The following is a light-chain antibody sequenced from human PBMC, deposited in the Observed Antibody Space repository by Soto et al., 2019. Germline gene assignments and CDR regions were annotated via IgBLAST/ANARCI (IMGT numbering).Light chain of an antibody. V-gene: IGKV1-39*01. CDR1: QSISNH. Sequence: DIQMTHSPSSLSASVEDRVIITCLASQSISNHLNWYQQKPGKAPKLLIFAASSLQSGVPSRFSGSRSGPDFTLTISSLQPEDFATYYCQQSYSSPPTFGQGTKVDIK. CDR2: AAS. CDR3: QQSYSSPPT. J-gene: IGKJ1*01.